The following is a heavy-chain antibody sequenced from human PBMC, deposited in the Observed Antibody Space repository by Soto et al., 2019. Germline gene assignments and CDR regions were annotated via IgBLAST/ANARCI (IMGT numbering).Heavy chain of an antibody. CDR1: GFTFSSYG. CDR2: IWYDGRNK. CDR3: ARDPVVVVVAATPSHYYGMDV. J-gene: IGHJ6*02. V-gene: IGHV3-33*01. Sequence: GGSLRLSCAASGFTFSSYGMHWVRQAPGKGLEWVAVIWYDGRNKYYEDTVEGRFTISSDNSKNTLYLQMNSLRAEDTAVYYCARDPVVVVVAATPSHYYGMDVWGQGTTVTVSS. D-gene: IGHD2-15*01.